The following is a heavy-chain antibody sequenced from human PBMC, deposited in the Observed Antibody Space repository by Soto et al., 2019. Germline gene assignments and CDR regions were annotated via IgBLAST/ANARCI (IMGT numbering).Heavy chain of an antibody. Sequence: EVQVVESGGGLVQPGGSLKLSCAASGLTFSGSAMHWVRQASGKGLEWVGRIRSKANSYATAYAASVKGRFTISRDDSKNTAYLQMNSLKTEDTAVYYCSWWGSGQTNDYWGQGTLVTVSS. CDR2: IRSKANSYAT. D-gene: IGHD3-10*01. CDR3: SWWGSGQTNDY. J-gene: IGHJ4*02. V-gene: IGHV3-73*02. CDR1: GLTFSGSA.